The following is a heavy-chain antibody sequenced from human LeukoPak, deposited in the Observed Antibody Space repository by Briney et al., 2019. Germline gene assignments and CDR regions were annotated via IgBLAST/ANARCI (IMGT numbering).Heavy chain of an antibody. CDR3: ATVPGSVIAAAGTGYYFDY. CDR2: FDPEDGEA. Sequence: GASVKVSCKVSGYTLTELSKHWVRQAPGKGLEWMGGFDPEDGEAIYAQKFQGRVTMTEDTSTDTAYMELSSLRSEDTAVYYCATVPGSVIAAAGTGYYFDYWGQGTLVTVSS. D-gene: IGHD6-13*01. V-gene: IGHV1-24*01. J-gene: IGHJ4*02. CDR1: GYTLTELS.